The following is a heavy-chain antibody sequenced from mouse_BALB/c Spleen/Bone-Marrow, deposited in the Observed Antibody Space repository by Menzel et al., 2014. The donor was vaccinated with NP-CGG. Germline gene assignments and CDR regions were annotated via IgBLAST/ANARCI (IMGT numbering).Heavy chain of an antibody. J-gene: IGHJ4*01. CDR3: TRGKGYTLDY. CDR2: IFPSDSYS. Sequence: VQLQQSGAELVRPGASVKLSCKTSGYTFTSYWINWVKQGPGQCLEWIGNIFPSDSYSNYNQKFKDKATLTVDKSSSTAYMHLTSPTSEDSAVYYCTRGKGYTLDYWGQGTSVTVSS. V-gene: IGHV1-69*02. CDR1: GYTFTSYW.